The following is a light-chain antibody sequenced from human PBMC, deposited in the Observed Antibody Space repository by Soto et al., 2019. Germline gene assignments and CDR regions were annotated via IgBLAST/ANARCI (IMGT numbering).Light chain of an antibody. Sequence: QSALTQPASVSGSPGQSITISCTGTSSDVGDYPYVSWYQQHPGKVPKLNIYEVTNRPSGVTSRFSGSKSENTASLTISGLQAEDEADYYCSSYSATNTLVFGSGTKLTVL. CDR1: SSDVGDYPY. J-gene: IGLJ1*01. CDR3: SSYSATNTLV. CDR2: EVT. V-gene: IGLV2-14*01.